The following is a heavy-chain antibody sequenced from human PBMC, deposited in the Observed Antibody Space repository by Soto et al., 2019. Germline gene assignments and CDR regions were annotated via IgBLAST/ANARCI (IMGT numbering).Heavy chain of an antibody. CDR1: GFTFSSYA. CDR2: ISGSGGST. Sequence: EVQLLESGGGSVQPGGSLRLSCAASGFTFSSYAMSWVRQAPGKGLEWVSAISGSGGSTYYAYSVKGRFTISRDNSKNTQYLQMNSMRAEDTAVYYCATKGGYCSGGSGRTLADFGYWGQGTLVTVSS. J-gene: IGHJ4*02. D-gene: IGHD2-15*01. V-gene: IGHV3-23*01. CDR3: ATKGGYCSGGSGRTLADFGY.